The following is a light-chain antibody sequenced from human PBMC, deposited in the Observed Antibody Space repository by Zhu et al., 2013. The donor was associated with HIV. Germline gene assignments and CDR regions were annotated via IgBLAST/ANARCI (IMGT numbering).Light chain of an antibody. J-gene: IGKJ4*01. CDR3: QQYHNWPLT. CDR1: QSVNSD. V-gene: IGKV3-15*01. Sequence: EVVLMQSPGTLSLSPGERATLSCRASQSVNSDFLAWYHQIPGQAPRLLIYGASTTATGIPARFSGSGSGTQFTLTINSLQSEDFAVYYCQQYHNWPLTFGGGTKVEIK. CDR2: GAS.